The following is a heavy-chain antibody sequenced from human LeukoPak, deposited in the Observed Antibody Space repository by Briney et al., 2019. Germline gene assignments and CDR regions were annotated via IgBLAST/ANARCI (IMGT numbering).Heavy chain of an antibody. CDR2: ISPYNGNT. V-gene: IGHV1-18*01. CDR1: GYTFTSYG. D-gene: IGHD6-13*01. CDR3: ARGEIAAAAPY. J-gene: IGHJ4*02. Sequence: ASVKVSCKTSGYTFTSYGIGWVRQAPGQGLEWMAWISPYNGNTNYAQKLQGRVTVTTDTSTTTAYMELRSLRSDDTAVYYCARGEIAAAAPYWGQGTLVTVSS.